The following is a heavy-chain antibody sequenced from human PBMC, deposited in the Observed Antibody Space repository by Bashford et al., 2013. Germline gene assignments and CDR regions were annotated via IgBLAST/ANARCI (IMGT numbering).Heavy chain of an antibody. CDR3: ARVGSGWYLSGGAFDY. Sequence: IRQPPGKGLEWIGYIYYSGSTNYNPSLKSRVTISVDTSKNQFSLKLSSVTAADTAVYYCARVGSGWYLSGGAFDYWGQGALVTVSS. J-gene: IGHJ4*02. D-gene: IGHD6-19*01. V-gene: IGHV4-59*01. CDR2: IYYSGST.